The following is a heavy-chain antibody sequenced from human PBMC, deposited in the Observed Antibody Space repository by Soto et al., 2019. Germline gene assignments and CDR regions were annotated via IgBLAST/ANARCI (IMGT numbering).Heavy chain of an antibody. D-gene: IGHD3-10*01. Sequence: GGSLRLSCAASGFTFSSYAMSWVRQAPGKGLEWVSRINDSGRNTIYADSVKGRFTISRDNAKNTLYLQMNSLRAEDTAVYYCARQNNYGSDYWGQGTLVTVSS. J-gene: IGHJ4*02. CDR3: ARQNNYGSDY. V-gene: IGHV3-74*01. CDR2: INDSGRNT. CDR1: GFTFSSYA.